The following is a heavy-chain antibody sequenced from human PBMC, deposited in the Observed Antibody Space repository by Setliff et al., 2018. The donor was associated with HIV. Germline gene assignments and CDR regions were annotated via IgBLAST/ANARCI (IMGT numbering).Heavy chain of an antibody. D-gene: IGHD3-10*02. Sequence: TSETLSLTCTVSGGSLSSYYWSWIRQPAGKGLEWIGRIYSSGSTNYNPSLKSRLTMSVDTSKNQFSLKLTSVTAADTAVYYCARSGSYVGPIQHWGQGTLVTV. V-gene: IGHV4-4*07. J-gene: IGHJ1*01. CDR1: GGSLSSYY. CDR3: ARSGSYVGPIQH. CDR2: IYSSGST.